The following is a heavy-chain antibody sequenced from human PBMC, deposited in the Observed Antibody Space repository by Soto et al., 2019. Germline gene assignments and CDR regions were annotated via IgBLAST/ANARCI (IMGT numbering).Heavy chain of an antibody. V-gene: IGHV1-2*02. D-gene: IGHD6-19*01. Sequence: ASVKVSCKASGYTFTGYYMHWVRQAPGQGLEWMGWINPNSGGTNYAQKFRGRVTMTRDTSISTAYMELSRLRSDDTAVYYCARAEIAVAGTALDYWGQGTLVTVSS. CDR2: INPNSGGT. CDR1: GYTFTGYY. J-gene: IGHJ4*02. CDR3: ARAEIAVAGTALDY.